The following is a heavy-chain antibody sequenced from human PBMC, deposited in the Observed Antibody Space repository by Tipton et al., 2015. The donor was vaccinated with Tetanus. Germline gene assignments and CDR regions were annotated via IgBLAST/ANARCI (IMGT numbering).Heavy chain of an antibody. J-gene: IGHJ4*02. CDR1: GFTLSRYW. D-gene: IGHD2-15*01. Sequence: SLRLSCEVSGFTLSRYWMHWVRQTPGTGPVWVSRTISDGSARSYADSVKGRFTISRDNAKNTVYLQMNSLRAEDTAVYYCAREDILLRLFAVFDYWGQGIPVTVSS. CDR2: TISDGSAR. CDR3: AREDILLRLFAVFDY. V-gene: IGHV3-74*01.